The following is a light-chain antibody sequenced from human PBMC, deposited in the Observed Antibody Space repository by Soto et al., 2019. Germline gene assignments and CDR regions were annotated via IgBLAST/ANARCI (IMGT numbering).Light chain of an antibody. Sequence: QSALTQPASVSGSPGQSITISCTGTGSDVGGYNYVSWYQQHPGKAPKLMIYEVSNRPSGVSNRFSGSKSGNTASLTISGLQAEDEAAYYCSSYTSSSSLKWVFGGGTKVTVL. CDR1: GSDVGGYNY. J-gene: IGLJ3*02. CDR2: EVS. CDR3: SSYTSSSSLKWV. V-gene: IGLV2-14*01.